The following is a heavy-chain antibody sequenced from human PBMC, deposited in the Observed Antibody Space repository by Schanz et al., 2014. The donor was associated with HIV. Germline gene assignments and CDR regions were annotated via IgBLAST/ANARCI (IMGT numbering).Heavy chain of an antibody. J-gene: IGHJ5*01. CDR1: GFTFSSSG. CDR3: ARGGGHCSDGSCYDWIDS. V-gene: IGHV3-33*01. Sequence: QVQLVESGGGVVQPGRSLRLSCTASGFTFSSSGMHWVRQAPGKGLEWVAAMWYDGSKTSYADSVQGRFTISRDNIKKTVSLQMNSLRADDTAVYYCARGGGHCSDGSCYDWIDSWGQGTLVTVSS. D-gene: IGHD2-15*01. CDR2: MWYDGSKT.